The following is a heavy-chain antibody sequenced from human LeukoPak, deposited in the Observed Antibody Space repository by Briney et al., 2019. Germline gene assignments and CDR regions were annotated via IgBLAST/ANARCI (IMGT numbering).Heavy chain of an antibody. V-gene: IGHV3-7*01. CDR1: GFTFSSYW. CDR2: IKQDGSAK. D-gene: IGHD3-22*01. CDR3: ARCPYDSTGYYSVPSHLDY. J-gene: IGHJ4*02. Sequence: AGSLRLSRAASGFTFSSYWMTWVRQAPGKGLEWVANIKQDGSAKYYVDSLRGRFSISRDNVKNSLFLQMNSLSDDDTAVYYCARCPYDSTGYYSVPSHLDYWGQGTLVTVSS.